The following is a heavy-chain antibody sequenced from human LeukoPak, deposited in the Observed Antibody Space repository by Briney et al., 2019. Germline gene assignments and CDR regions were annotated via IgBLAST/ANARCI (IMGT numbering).Heavy chain of an antibody. V-gene: IGHV3-30*18. J-gene: IGHJ3*02. CDR2: ISYDGSNK. Sequence: PGGSLRLSCAASGFTFSSYGMHWVRQAPGKGLEWVAVISYDGSNKYYADSVKGRFTISRDNSKNTLYLQMNSLRAEDTAVYYCAKDGAYYDFWSGSHAFDIWGQGTMVTVSS. CDR1: GFTFSSYG. CDR3: AKDGAYYDFWSGSHAFDI. D-gene: IGHD3-3*01.